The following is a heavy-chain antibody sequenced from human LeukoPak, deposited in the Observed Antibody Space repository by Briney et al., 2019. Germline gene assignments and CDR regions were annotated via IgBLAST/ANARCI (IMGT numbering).Heavy chain of an antibody. V-gene: IGHV1-18*01. Sequence: ASVTVSCKASGYTFTSYGISWVRQAPGQGLEWMGWISAYNGNTNYAQKLQGRVTMTTDTSTSTAYMELRSLRSDDTAVYYCARDRNDYGDSYYFDYWGQGTLVTVSS. D-gene: IGHD4-17*01. CDR2: ISAYNGNT. J-gene: IGHJ4*02. CDR3: ARDRNDYGDSYYFDY. CDR1: GYTFTSYG.